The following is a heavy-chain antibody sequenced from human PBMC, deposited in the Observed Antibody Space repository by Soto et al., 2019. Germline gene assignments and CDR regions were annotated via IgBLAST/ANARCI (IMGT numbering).Heavy chain of an antibody. CDR3: AKVVDYDSTGYYSHLDH. V-gene: IGHV3-23*01. CDR1: GFTFSSYA. D-gene: IGHD3-22*01. CDR2: IGASGSST. Sequence: GGSLRLSCAASGFTFSSYALTWVRQAPGKGLEWVSVIGASGSSTFHADSVKGRFTISRDNSKNTLFLQMNSLRAEDTAVYYCAKVVDYDSTGYYSHLDHWGQGTLVTVSS. J-gene: IGHJ4*02.